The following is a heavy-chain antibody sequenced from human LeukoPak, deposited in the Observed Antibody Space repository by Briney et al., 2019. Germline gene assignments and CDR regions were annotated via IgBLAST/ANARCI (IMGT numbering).Heavy chain of an antibody. D-gene: IGHD1-1*01. CDR3: ARYHWNDVAY. J-gene: IGHJ4*02. CDR1: GFTFSSYA. V-gene: IGHV3-7*01. CDR2: IKEDGGEK. Sequence: GGSLRLSCAASGFTFSSYAMSWVRQAPGKGLEWVANIKEDGGEKYYVDSVGGRFTISRDNAKNSLYLQMNSLRAEDSAVYYCARYHWNDVAYWGQGTLVTVSS.